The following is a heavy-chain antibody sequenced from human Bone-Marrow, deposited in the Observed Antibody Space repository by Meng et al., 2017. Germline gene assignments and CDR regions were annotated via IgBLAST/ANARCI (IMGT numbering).Heavy chain of an antibody. V-gene: IGHV3-7*01. CDR3: ARTAYSIVGATLYYYYGMDV. CDR1: GFTLSNAW. Sequence: GESLKISCAASGFTLSNAWMTWVRQAPGKGLEWVANIKQDGSEKYYVDSVKGRFTISRDNAKNSLYLQMNSLRAEDTAVYYCARTAYSIVGATLYYYYGMDVWGQGTTVTVSS. J-gene: IGHJ6*02. D-gene: IGHD1-26*01. CDR2: IKQDGSEK.